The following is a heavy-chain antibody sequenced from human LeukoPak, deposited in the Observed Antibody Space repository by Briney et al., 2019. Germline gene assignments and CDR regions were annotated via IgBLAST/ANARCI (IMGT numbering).Heavy chain of an antibody. CDR3: AKGSAFDWLLHDAFDI. CDR2: ISGSGGST. Sequence: GGSLRLSCAASGFTFSSYAMSWVRQAPGKGLEWVSAISGSGGSTYYADSVKGRFTISSDNSKNTLYLQMNSLRAEDTAVYYCAKGSAFDWLLHDAFDIWGQGTMVTVSS. V-gene: IGHV3-23*01. D-gene: IGHD3-9*01. J-gene: IGHJ3*02. CDR1: GFTFSSYA.